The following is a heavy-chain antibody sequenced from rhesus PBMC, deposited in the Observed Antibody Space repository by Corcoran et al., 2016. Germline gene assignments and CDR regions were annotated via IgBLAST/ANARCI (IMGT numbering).Heavy chain of an antibody. CDR1: GGSFTRSY. Sequence: QVQLQESGPGLVKPSETLSVTCAVSGGSFTRSYWTWIRQAPGKGLEWIGYIHGGGSRTIYNPSLESRVTLSIDTSKNQFSLRVTSMTAADTAVYYCAHDHWGSVDYWGQGVLVTVSS. D-gene: IGHD7-45*01. J-gene: IGHJ4*01. CDR2: IHGGGSRT. V-gene: IGHV4-169*02. CDR3: AHDHWGSVDY.